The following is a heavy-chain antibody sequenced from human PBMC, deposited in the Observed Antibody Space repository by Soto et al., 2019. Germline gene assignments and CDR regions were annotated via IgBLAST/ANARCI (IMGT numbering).Heavy chain of an antibody. CDR1: GYTFTSYD. CDR2: MNPNSGNT. Sequence: QVQLVQSGAEVKKPGASVKVSCKASGYTFTSYDINWVRQATGQGLEWMGWMNPNSGNTGYAQKFXXXXXXXXXXXXXXXXXXXXXXXXXXXXXXXXXXXXXVAGNDYWGQGTLVTVSS. D-gene: IGHD6-19*01. J-gene: IGHJ4*02. V-gene: IGHV1-8*01. CDR3: XXXXXVAGNDY.